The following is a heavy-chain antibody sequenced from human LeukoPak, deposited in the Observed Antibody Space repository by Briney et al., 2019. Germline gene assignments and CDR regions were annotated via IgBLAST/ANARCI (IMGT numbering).Heavy chain of an antibody. D-gene: IGHD7-27*01. J-gene: IGHJ4*02. CDR2: VNTDGSHT. CDR1: GFTFSSYW. V-gene: IGHV3-74*01. CDR3: ARGDLTFWGFPH. Sequence: GGSRRLSCAASGFTFSSYWMHWVRQAPGKGLMWVSRVNTDGSHTNYADSVKGRFTISRDNAKNTLYLQMNSLRAEDTAIYYCARGDLTFWGFPHWGQGALVTVSS.